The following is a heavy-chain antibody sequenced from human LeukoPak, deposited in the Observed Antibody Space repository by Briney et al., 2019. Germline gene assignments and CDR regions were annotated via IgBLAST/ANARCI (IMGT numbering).Heavy chain of an antibody. CDR1: GGSISSGGYY. CDR2: IYHSGST. V-gene: IGHV4-30-2*01. D-gene: IGHD6-6*01. CDR3: ARERASSSHGFDY. J-gene: IGHJ4*02. Sequence: SQTLSLTCTVSGGSISSGGYYWSWIRQPPGKGLEWIVYIYHSGSTYYNPSLKSRVTISVDRSKNQFSLKLSSVTAADTAVYYCARERASSSHGFDYWGQGTLVTVSS.